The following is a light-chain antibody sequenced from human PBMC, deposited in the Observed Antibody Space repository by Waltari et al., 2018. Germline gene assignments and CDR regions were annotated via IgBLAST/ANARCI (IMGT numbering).Light chain of an antibody. CDR2: TAS. J-gene: IGKJ1*01. CDR1: QSVSSN. Sequence: EIVMTQSPDTLSVSPGEGANLSCRASQSVSSNLAWYQQKPGQAPRLLIYTASTRATGIPARFSGSGSGTEFTLTISSLQSEDFAVYYCQQYNNWPRTFGQGTKVEIK. CDR3: QQYNNWPRT. V-gene: IGKV3-15*01.